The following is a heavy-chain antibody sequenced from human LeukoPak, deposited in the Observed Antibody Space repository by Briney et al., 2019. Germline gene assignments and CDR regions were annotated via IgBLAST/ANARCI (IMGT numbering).Heavy chain of an antibody. V-gene: IGHV3-23*01. CDR3: AKAPVDRITHFDY. D-gene: IGHD1-14*01. Sequence: GGSLRLSCAASGFTFSSYAMSWVRQAPGKGLEWVSAISGSGGSTYYADSAKGRFTIYRDNYKNTLYLQMNSLRAEDTAVYFCAKAPVDRITHFDYWGQGTLVTVSS. CDR1: GFTFSSYA. CDR2: ISGSGGST. J-gene: IGHJ4*02.